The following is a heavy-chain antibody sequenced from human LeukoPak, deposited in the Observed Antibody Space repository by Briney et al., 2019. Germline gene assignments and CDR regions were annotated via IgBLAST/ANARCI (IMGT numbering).Heavy chain of an antibody. J-gene: IGHJ4*02. V-gene: IGHV3-23*01. CDR1: GFTFSRYG. Sequence: GGSLRLSCVASGFTFSRYGMTWVRQAPGKGLQWVSAISGSGGSTYYADSVKGRFTISRDNSKNTLYLQMNSLRAEDTAVYYCAKDKLAFDWLLAGDYWGQGTLVTVSS. CDR2: ISGSGGST. CDR3: AKDKLAFDWLLAGDY. D-gene: IGHD3-9*01.